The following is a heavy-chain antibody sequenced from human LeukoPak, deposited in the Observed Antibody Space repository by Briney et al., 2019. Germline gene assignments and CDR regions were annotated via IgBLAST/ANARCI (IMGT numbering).Heavy chain of an antibody. V-gene: IGHV4-39*01. CDR3: ARDTGGDWNY. Sequence: SETLSLTCTVSGGSISSSSYYWGWIRQPPGKGLEWIGSIYYSGSTYYNPSLKSRVTISVDTSKNQFSLKLSSVTAADTAVYYCARDTGGDWNYWGQGTLVTVSS. J-gene: IGHJ4*02. CDR1: GGSISSSSYY. CDR2: IYYSGST. D-gene: IGHD2-21*02.